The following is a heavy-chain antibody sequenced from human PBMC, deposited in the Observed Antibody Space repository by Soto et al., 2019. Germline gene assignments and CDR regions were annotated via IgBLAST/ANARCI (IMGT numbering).Heavy chain of an antibody. J-gene: IGHJ6*02. D-gene: IGHD3-3*01. V-gene: IGHV4-4*02. CDR1: GGPISSSNW. CDR3: ARAAGHYDFWSGSLKYYGMDV. Sequence: SETLSLTCAVSGGPISSSNWWSWVRQSPGKGLEWIGEIYHSGSTNYNPSLKSRVTISVDKSKNQLSLKLSSVTAADTAVYYCARAAGHYDFWSGSLKYYGMDVWGQGTTVTVSS. CDR2: IYHSGST.